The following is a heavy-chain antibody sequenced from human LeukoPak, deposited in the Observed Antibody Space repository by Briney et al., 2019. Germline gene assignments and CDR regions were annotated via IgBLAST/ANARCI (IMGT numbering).Heavy chain of an antibody. D-gene: IGHD3-22*01. CDR1: GYTVTGHY. V-gene: IGHV1-2*06. Sequence: ASVKVSCKASGYTVTGHYIHWVRQAPGQGLEWMGRIHPNTGGTKYAQRFQGRVTMTRDTSSSTAYMELSSLRSADTAVYYCASEYKYDSSGANAFDIWGQGTMVTVSS. CDR3: ASEYKYDSSGANAFDI. J-gene: IGHJ3*02. CDR2: IHPNTGGT.